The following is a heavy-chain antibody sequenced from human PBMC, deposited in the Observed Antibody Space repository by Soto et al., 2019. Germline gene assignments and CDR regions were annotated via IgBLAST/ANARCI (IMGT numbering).Heavy chain of an antibody. D-gene: IGHD3-16*02. CDR1: GFDFYYYN. CDR3: ARERVVNYTDYYFDY. CDR2: ISGTGIDI. Sequence: GGSLRLSCAASGFDFYYYNMNWVRQAPGRGLEWVSSISGTGIDIHFADSVKGRFVISRDNAKTSLYLQMNSLRPEDTAVYYCARERVVNYTDYYFDYWGHGTLVTVSS. V-gene: IGHV3-21*01. J-gene: IGHJ4*01.